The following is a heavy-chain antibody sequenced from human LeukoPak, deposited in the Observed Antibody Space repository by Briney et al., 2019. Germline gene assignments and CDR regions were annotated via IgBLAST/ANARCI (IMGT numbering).Heavy chain of an antibody. V-gene: IGHV1-18*01. CDR3: ARGGVYGGYPSDFDY. J-gene: IGHJ4*02. CDR1: GYTFTSYG. Sequence: ASVKVSFKASGYTFTSYGISWVRQAPGQGLEWMGWISAYNGNTNYAQKLQGRVTMTTDTSTSTAYMELRRLRSDETAVYYCARGGVYGGYPSDFDYWGQGTLVTVSS. D-gene: IGHD5-12*01. CDR2: ISAYNGNT.